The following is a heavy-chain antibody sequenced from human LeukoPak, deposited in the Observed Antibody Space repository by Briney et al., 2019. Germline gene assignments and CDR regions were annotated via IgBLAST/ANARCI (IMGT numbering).Heavy chain of an antibody. Sequence: GGSLRLSCAASGFTFSSYSMNWVRQAPGKGLEWVSYISSSSSTIYYADSVKGRFTISRDNAKNSLYLQMNSLRAEDTAVYYCARGDMVRGVIDYYYYMDVWGKGTTVTVSS. CDR2: ISSSSSTI. J-gene: IGHJ6*03. D-gene: IGHD3-10*01. V-gene: IGHV3-48*01. CDR1: GFTFSSYS. CDR3: ARGDMVRGVIDYYYYMDV.